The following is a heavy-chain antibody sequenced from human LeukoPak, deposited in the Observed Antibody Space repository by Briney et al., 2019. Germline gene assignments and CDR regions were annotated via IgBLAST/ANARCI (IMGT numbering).Heavy chain of an antibody. D-gene: IGHD3-22*01. CDR3: AKDSYGYYDSSGYSDY. CDR1: GFTFDDCA. Sequence: GGSLRLSCAASGFTFDDCAMHWVRQAPGKGLEWVSGISWNSGSIGYADSVKGRFTISRDNAKNSLYLQMNSLRAEDTALYYCAKDSYGYYDSSGYSDYWGQGTLVTVSS. J-gene: IGHJ4*02. CDR2: ISWNSGSI. V-gene: IGHV3-9*01.